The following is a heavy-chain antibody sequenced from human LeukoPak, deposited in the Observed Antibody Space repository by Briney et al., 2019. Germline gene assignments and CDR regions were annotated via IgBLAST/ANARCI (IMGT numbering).Heavy chain of an antibody. CDR2: INQDGSKE. D-gene: IGHD5-12*01. Sequence: GGSLRLSCAASGFTFSNYWMTWVRQAPGKGLEWGAQINQDGSKEYYIDSVKARFSISRDNARNSLSLQMNSLRAEDTAVYYCVRDGGVSGYDLLDYWGQGTLVTVSS. J-gene: IGHJ4*02. V-gene: IGHV3-7*01. CDR1: GFTFSNYW. CDR3: VRDGGVSGYDLLDY.